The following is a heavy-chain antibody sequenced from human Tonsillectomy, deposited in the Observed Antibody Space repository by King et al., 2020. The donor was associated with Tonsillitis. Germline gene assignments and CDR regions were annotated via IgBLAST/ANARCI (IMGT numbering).Heavy chain of an antibody. CDR3: AIGGAGVNSSGWVLDY. J-gene: IGHJ4*02. CDR2: ISYDGSNK. CDR1: GFTFSSYG. Sequence: VQLVESGGGVVQPGRSLTLSCAASGFTFSSYGMHWVRQAPGKGLEWVAVISYDGSNKFYADSVKGRFTISRDNSKNTLYLQMNTLRAEDTAVYYCAIGGAGVNSSGWVLDYWGQGTLVIVSS. D-gene: IGHD6-19*01. V-gene: IGHV3-30*03.